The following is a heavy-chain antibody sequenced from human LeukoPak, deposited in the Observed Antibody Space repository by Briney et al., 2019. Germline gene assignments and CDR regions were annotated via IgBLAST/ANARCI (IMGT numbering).Heavy chain of an antibody. CDR2: ISTGSTTI. D-gene: IGHD1-26*01. CDR3: VVHSWRSCY. CDR1: GFTFSSYD. Sequence: GGSLRLSCAASGFTFSSYDMNWVRQAPEKGLEWISFISTGSTTIYYADSVEGRFTISRDNAETSLYLQMNNLRADDTAVYYCVVHSWRSCYWGQGTLVTVSS. V-gene: IGHV3-48*03. J-gene: IGHJ4*02.